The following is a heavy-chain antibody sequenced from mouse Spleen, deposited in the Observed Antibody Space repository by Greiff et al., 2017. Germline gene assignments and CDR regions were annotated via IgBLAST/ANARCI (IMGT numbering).Heavy chain of an antibody. D-gene: IGHD1-1*01. CDR2: IYPGSGST. V-gene: IGHV1-55*01. CDR3: ARDIDGSSSSFAY. CDR1: GYTFTSYW. J-gene: IGHJ3*01. Sequence: QVQLQQPGAELVKPGASVKMSCKASGYTFTSYWITWVKQRPGQGLEWIGDIYPGSGSTNYNEKFKSKATLTVDTSSSTAYMQLSSLTSEDSAVYYCARDIDGSSSSFAYWGQGTLVTVSA.